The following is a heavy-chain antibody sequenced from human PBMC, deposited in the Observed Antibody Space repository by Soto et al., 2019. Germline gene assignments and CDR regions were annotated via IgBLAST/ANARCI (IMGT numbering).Heavy chain of an antibody. CDR3: ARGHEVIIGAMDV. V-gene: IGHV1-18*01. CDR2: IRAYNIDT. CDR1: GYRFETYA. Sequence: QVQLVQSGAEVKKPGASVKVSCKSSGYRFETYAISWLLQAPGQGLEWMGWIRAYNIDTYYAQKFQDRVTMTTDTTTGTAYMELRRLRSDDTAVYYWARGHEVIIGAMDVWGQGTTVTVSS. D-gene: IGHD3-10*01. J-gene: IGHJ6*02.